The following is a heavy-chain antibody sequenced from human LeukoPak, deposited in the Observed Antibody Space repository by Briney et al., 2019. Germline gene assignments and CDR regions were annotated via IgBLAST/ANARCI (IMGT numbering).Heavy chain of an antibody. CDR1: GFTFSSYA. Sequence: GGSLRLSCAASGFTFSSYAMHWVRQAPGKGLEWVAVISYDGSNKYYADSVKGRFTISRDNSKNTLYLQMNSLRAEDTAVYYCARDGCSSTSCRETYYYYYMDVWGKGTTVTVSS. J-gene: IGHJ6*03. V-gene: IGHV3-30*01. CDR2: ISYDGSNK. D-gene: IGHD2-2*01. CDR3: ARDGCSSTSCRETYYYYYMDV.